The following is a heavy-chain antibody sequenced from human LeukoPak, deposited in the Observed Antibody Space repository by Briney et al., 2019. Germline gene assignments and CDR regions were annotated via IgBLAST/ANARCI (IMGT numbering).Heavy chain of an antibody. Sequence: ASVKVSCKAFGYTFTSYYVHWVRQAPGQGLEWVAIVNPSGGSTSYAQRFQGRVTMTRDMSTSTLYMELSSLRSEDTAVYYCAREGRFCRGGSCYERYYFDYWGQGTLVTVSS. CDR2: VNPSGGST. D-gene: IGHD2-15*01. CDR3: AREGRFCRGGSCYERYYFDY. J-gene: IGHJ4*02. CDR1: GYTFTSYY. V-gene: IGHV1-46*01.